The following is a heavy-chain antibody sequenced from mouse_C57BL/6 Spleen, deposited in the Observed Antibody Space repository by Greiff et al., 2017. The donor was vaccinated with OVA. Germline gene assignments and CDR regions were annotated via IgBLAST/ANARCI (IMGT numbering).Heavy chain of an antibody. CDR2: ISYDGSN. CDR3: ARDNSNYGYFDV. J-gene: IGHJ1*03. CDR1: GYSITSGYY. D-gene: IGHD2-5*01. Sequence: EVQLVESGPGLVKPSQSLSLTCSVTGYSITSGYYWNWIRQFPGNKLEWMGYISYDGSNNYNPSLKNRISITRDTSKNQFFLKLNSVTTEDTATYYCARDNSNYGYFDVWGTGTTVTVSS. V-gene: IGHV3-6*01.